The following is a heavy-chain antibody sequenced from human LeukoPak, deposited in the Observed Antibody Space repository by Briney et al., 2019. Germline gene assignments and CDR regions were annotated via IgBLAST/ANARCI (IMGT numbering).Heavy chain of an antibody. Sequence: PSETLSLTCTVSGGSISSYYWSWIRQPPGKGLEWIGYIYYSGSTNYNPSLKSRVTISVDTSENQFSLKLSSVTAADTAVYYCARMDIVTELYFQHWGQGTLVTVSS. V-gene: IGHV4-59*01. CDR3: ARMDIVTELYFQH. D-gene: IGHD5-12*01. CDR1: GGSISSYY. CDR2: IYYSGST. J-gene: IGHJ1*01.